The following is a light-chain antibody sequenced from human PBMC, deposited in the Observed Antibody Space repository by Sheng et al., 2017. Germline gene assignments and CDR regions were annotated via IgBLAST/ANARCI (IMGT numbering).Light chain of an antibody. V-gene: IGKV3-20*01. J-gene: IGKJ3*01. Sequence: EIVLTQSPGTLSLSPGERATLSCRASQRVSSTYLAWYQQKPGQAPRPLIYGASSRATGIPDRFSGSGSGTDFTLTISGLEPEDFAVYYCQQYGSSPFTFGPGTKVDIK. CDR1: QRVSSTY. CDR2: GAS. CDR3: QQYGSSPFT.